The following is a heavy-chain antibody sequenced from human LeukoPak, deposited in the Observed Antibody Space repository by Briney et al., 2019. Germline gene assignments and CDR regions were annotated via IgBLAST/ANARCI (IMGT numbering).Heavy chain of an antibody. V-gene: IGHV4-61*03. Sequence: SETLSLTCTVSGGSVSSGSYYWSWIRQPPGKALEWIGYIYYTGKTYYNPSLEGRVTILVDTSRNHFSVKLSSVTAADTAVYYCARSQNYYGSGDYWSQGTMVNVSS. CDR1: GGSVSSGSYY. J-gene: IGHJ4*02. CDR3: ARSQNYYGSGDY. CDR2: IYYTGKT. D-gene: IGHD3-10*01.